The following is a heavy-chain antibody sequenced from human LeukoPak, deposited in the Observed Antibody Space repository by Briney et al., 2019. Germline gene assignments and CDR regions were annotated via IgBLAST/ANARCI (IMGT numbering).Heavy chain of an antibody. V-gene: IGHV3-30*18. Sequence: GRSLRLSCAASGFTFSSYGMHWVRQAPGKGLEWVAVISYDGSNKYYADSVKGRFTISRDNSKNTLYLQMNSLRAEDTAVYYCAKPSDFWSGYFIHYFDYWGQGTLVTVSS. CDR2: ISYDGSNK. D-gene: IGHD3-3*01. J-gene: IGHJ4*02. CDR1: GFTFSSYG. CDR3: AKPSDFWSGYFIHYFDY.